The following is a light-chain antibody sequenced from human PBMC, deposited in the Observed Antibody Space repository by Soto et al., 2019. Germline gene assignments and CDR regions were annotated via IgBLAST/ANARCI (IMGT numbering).Light chain of an antibody. CDR3: SAWDDSLSGPV. V-gene: IGLV1-47*02. CDR2: STD. CDR1: TSNIGTNY. Sequence: QSVLTQPPSASGTPGQRVTISCSGSTSNIGTNYIYWYQQLPGTAPKLVVYSTDRRPSGVPGRFSGSKSGTSAFLAITGLRSEDEANYYCSAWDDSLSGPVFGEGTKLTVL. J-gene: IGLJ2*01.